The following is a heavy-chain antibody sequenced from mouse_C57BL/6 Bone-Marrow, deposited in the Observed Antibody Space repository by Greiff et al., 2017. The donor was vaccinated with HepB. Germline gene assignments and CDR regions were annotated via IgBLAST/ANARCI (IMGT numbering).Heavy chain of an antibody. CDR3: TRCYYGSLYYCDY. CDR1: GYTFTSYW. V-gene: IGHV1-64*01. Sequence: QVQLQQPGAELVKPGASVKLSCKASGYTFTSYWMHWVKQRPGQGLEWIGMIHPNSGSTNYNEKFKSRATLTVDKSSSTPYMQLSSMTSEDSAVYYYTRCYYGSLYYCDYWGRGTTLTVTS. CDR2: IHPNSGST. D-gene: IGHD1-1*01. J-gene: IGHJ2*01.